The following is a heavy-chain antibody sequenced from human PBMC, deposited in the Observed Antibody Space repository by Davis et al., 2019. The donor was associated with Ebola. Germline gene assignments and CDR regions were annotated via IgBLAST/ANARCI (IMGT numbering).Heavy chain of an antibody. D-gene: IGHD4-11*01. V-gene: IGHV3-74*01. Sequence: HTGGSLRLSCAASGFTFSSYWMHWVRQAPGKGLVWVSRINSDGSSTSYADSVKGRFIISRDNSKNTLYLQMNSLRPEDTAVYYCARDSDDYSFDYWGQGTLVTVSS. J-gene: IGHJ4*02. CDR2: INSDGSST. CDR1: GFTFSSYW. CDR3: ARDSDDYSFDY.